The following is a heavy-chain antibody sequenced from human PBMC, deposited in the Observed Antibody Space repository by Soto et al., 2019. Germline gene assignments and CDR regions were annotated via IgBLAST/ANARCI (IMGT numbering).Heavy chain of an antibody. Sequence: SGPTRVNPTQALTLTCTFSGFSLSTSGMCVSWIRQPPGKTLEWLAPIDWDDVKYYSTSLKTRLTISKDTSKNQVVLTMTNMDPVDTATYYCARTYDGSGSYYYGFDYWGQGTLVTVSS. V-gene: IGHV2-70*01. CDR3: ARTYDGSGSYYYGFDY. J-gene: IGHJ4*02. CDR2: IDWDDVK. CDR1: GFSLSTSGMC. D-gene: IGHD3-10*01.